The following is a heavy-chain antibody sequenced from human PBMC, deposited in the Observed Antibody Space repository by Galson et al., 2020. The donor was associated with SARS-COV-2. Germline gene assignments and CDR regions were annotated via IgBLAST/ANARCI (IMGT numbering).Heavy chain of an antibody. Sequence: SETLSLTCTVSGGSISSSSYYWGWIRQPPGKGLEWLGSLYYSGSTYYNPSLKSRVTISVDTSKNQFSLKLSSVTAADTAVYYCARTTIFGVVDRFDYWGQGTLVTVSS. J-gene: IGHJ4*02. CDR2: LYYSGST. CDR1: GGSISSSSYY. V-gene: IGHV4-39*01. CDR3: ARTTIFGVVDRFDY. D-gene: IGHD3-3*01.